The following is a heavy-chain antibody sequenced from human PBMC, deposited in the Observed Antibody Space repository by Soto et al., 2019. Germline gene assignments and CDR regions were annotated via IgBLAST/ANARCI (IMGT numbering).Heavy chain of an antibody. J-gene: IGHJ5*02. CDR3: ARDRGLGSGWYGWFDP. CDR1: GYTFTSYG. Sequence: ASVKVSCKASGYTFTSYGISWVRQAPGQGLEWMGWISAYNGNTNYAQKLQGRVTMTTDTSTSTAYMELRSLSSVTAADTAVYYCARDRGLGSGWYGWFDPWGQGTLVTVSS. D-gene: IGHD6-19*01. V-gene: IGHV1-18*01. CDR2: ISAYNGNT.